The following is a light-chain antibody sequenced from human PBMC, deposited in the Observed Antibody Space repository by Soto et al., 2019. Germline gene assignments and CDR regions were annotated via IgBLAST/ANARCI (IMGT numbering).Light chain of an antibody. CDR1: QDINRW. CDR2: NAD. CDR3: QHYNSYGT. J-gene: IGKJ1*01. V-gene: IGKV1-5*01. Sequence: DIQMTQSPSTLSASVGDRVTITCRASQDINRWLAWYQQKPGKAPKILIYNADTLESGVPSRFSGSGYGTEFILTISSLQPDDFATYYCQHYNSYGTFGQGTKVDIK.